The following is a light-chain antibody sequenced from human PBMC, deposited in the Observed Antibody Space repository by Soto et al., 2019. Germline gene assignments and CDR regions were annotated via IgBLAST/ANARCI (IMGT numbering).Light chain of an antibody. Sequence: SPLPESEGDRVTITCRATHPISNYLNWYQHRPGKAPKLLIYGASTLQSGVPSRFSVSESGTDFALTITSLQPEDCATYYCQQTYATPITFGQGTRLEIK. CDR2: GAS. J-gene: IGKJ5*01. CDR1: HPISNY. CDR3: QQTYATPIT. V-gene: IGKV1-39*01.